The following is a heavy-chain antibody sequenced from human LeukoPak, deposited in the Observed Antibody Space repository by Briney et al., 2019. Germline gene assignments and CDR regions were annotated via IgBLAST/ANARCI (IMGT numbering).Heavy chain of an antibody. CDR2: IWFDGSNK. Sequence: GGSLRLSCAASGFTFRSYGMHWVRQAPGKGLEWVAGIWFDGSNKNYGDSAKDRFTISRDNSKNTLFLEMNSLRGEDTAVYYCARGDLNWKPVRYAMDVWGQGTTVTVSS. D-gene: IGHD1-20*01. V-gene: IGHV3-33*02. CDR3: ARGDLNWKPVRYAMDV. J-gene: IGHJ6*02. CDR1: GFTFRSYG.